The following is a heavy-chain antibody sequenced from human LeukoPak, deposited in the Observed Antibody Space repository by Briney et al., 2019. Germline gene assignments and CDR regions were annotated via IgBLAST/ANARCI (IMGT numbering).Heavy chain of an antibody. CDR2: IGAGGFST. Sequence: GGSLRLSCAASGFTFSTYAMSWVRRAPGKGLEWVSAIGAGGFSTYYADSVKGRFTISRDNSKNTLYLQMNSLRAEDTAVYYCARGLYVGPFDYWGQGTLVTVSS. CDR1: GFTFSTYA. V-gene: IGHV3-23*01. D-gene: IGHD3-16*01. CDR3: ARGLYVGPFDY. J-gene: IGHJ4*02.